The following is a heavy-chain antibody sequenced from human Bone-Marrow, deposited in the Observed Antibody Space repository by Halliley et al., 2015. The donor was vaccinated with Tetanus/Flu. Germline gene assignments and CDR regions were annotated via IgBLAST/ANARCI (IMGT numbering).Heavy chain of an antibody. V-gene: IGHV4-31*02. D-gene: IGHD6-13*01. CDR2: IYYGGDT. J-gene: IGHJ4*02. Sequence: KGMEWIGYIYYGGDTYYNPSLKSRVMISSDPPKNQFSLRLSSVTAADTAIYYCARTAGTDFDYWGQGTLVTVSS. CDR3: ARTAGTDFDY.